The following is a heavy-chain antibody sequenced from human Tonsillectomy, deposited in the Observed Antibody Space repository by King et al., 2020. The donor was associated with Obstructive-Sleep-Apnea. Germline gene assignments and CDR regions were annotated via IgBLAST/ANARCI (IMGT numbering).Heavy chain of an antibody. CDR3: AKANRYSSSWNTAPVFDY. D-gene: IGHD6-13*01. J-gene: IGHJ4*02. CDR1: GFTFDDYA. Sequence: VQLVESGGGLVQPGRSLRLSCAASGFTFDDYALHWVRQAPGKGLEWVSGISWNSGSIGYADSVKGRFTISRDNAKNSLYLQMNSLRTEDTALYYCAKANRYSSSWNTAPVFDYWGQGTLVTVSS. CDR2: ISWNSGSI. V-gene: IGHV3-9*01.